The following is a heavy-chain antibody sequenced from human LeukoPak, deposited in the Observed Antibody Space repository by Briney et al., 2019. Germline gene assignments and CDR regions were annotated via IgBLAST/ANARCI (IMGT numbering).Heavy chain of an antibody. CDR2: ISAYNGDT. V-gene: IGHV1-18*01. CDR1: GYTFNKFD. J-gene: IGHJ4*02. CDR3: ARGTGLFDSSGYYFRY. Sequence: GASVKVSCKASGYTFNKFDINWVRQAPGQRPEWMGWISAYNGDTNYAQRLQGRVTMTTDTSTSTAYMGLRSLRSDDTAVYYCARGTGLFDSSGYYFRYWGQGTLVAVSA. D-gene: IGHD3-22*01.